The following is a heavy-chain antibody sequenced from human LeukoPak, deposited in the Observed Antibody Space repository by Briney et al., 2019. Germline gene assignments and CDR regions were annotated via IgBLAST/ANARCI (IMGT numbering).Heavy chain of an antibody. J-gene: IGHJ1*01. CDR2: MYHSGSP. CDR3: ARPISSQGYFGVVID. D-gene: IGHD3-3*01. Sequence: PSETLSLTCAVSGYSISSASYWGWIRQPPGKGLEWIGNMYHSGSPYYNPSLKSRVTISVDTSKNQFSLKLSSVTAADTAVYYCARPISSQGYFGVVIDWGQGTLVTVSS. V-gene: IGHV4-38-2*01. CDR1: GYSISSASY.